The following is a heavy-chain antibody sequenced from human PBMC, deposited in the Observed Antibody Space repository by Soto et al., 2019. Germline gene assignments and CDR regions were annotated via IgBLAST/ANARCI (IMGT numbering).Heavy chain of an antibody. J-gene: IGHJ3*02. V-gene: IGHV3-66*04. CDR1: GFTVSSNY. Sequence: GGSLRLSCAASGFTVSSNYMSWVRQAPGKGLDWFSVIYSGGSTYYADSVKGRFTISRDNSKNTLYLQMNSLRAEDTVVYYCARLLPNQGIGGAFDIWGQGTMVTVSS. CDR2: IYSGGST. D-gene: IGHD1-26*01. CDR3: ARLLPNQGIGGAFDI.